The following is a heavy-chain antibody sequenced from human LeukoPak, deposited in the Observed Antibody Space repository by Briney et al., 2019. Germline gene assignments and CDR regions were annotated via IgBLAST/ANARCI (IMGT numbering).Heavy chain of an antibody. V-gene: IGHV3-74*01. CDR1: GFTFSTSW. J-gene: IGHJ4*02. CDR2: INSDGNSR. Sequence: GSLRLSCAASGFTFSTSWMHWVRQAPGKGLVWVSRINSDGNSRNYADSVKGRFTISRDNAKNTLYLQMNSLRAEDTAVYYCVRDMGYYDKVWGQGTLVTVSS. D-gene: IGHD3-22*01. CDR3: VRDMGYYDKV.